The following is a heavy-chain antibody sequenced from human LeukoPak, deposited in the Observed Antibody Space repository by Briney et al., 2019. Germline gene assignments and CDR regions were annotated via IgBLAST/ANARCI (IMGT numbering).Heavy chain of an antibody. V-gene: IGHV3-9*01. J-gene: IGHJ5*02. Sequence: PGGSLRLSCAASGFTFDDYAMHWVRQVPGKGLEWVSGISWNSGSTGYAGSVKGRFTMSRDNTKNSLYLQMNSLTPDDTALYYCVRGNFGPAQWFDPWGQGTLVTFSS. D-gene: IGHD3/OR15-3a*01. CDR1: GFTFDDYA. CDR3: VRGNFGPAQWFDP. CDR2: ISWNSGST.